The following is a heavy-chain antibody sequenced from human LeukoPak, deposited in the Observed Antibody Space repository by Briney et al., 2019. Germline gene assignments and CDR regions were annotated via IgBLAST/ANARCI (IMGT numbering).Heavy chain of an antibody. Sequence: SETLSLTCTVSGGSISSGSYYWSWIRQPPGKGLEWIGEINHSGSTSYNPSLKSRVTISVDTFKNQFSLKLSSVTAADTAVYYCARERMSDWSSRNWFDPWGQGTLVTVSS. D-gene: IGHD3-9*01. J-gene: IGHJ5*02. CDR3: ARERMSDWSSRNWFDP. V-gene: IGHV4-39*07. CDR1: GGSISSGSYY. CDR2: INHSGST.